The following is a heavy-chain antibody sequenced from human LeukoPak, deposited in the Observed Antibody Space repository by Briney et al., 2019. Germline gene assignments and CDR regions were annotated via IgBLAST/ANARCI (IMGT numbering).Heavy chain of an antibody. Sequence: SETLSLTCAVSGGSFSGYYWSWIRQPPGKGLEWIGEINHSGSTNYNPSLKSRVTISVDTSKNQFSLKLSSVTAADTAVYYCAREGLAAGMRWFDPWGQGTLVTVSS. J-gene: IGHJ5*02. V-gene: IGHV4-34*01. CDR1: GGSFSGYY. CDR2: INHSGST. D-gene: IGHD6-13*01. CDR3: AREGLAAGMRWFDP.